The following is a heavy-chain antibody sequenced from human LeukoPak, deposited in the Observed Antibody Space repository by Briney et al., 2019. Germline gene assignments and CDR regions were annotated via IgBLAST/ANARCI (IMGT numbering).Heavy chain of an antibody. CDR2: IYHSGST. D-gene: IGHD3-3*01. CDR1: GYSISSGYY. V-gene: IGHV4-38-2*01. J-gene: IGHJ5*02. Sequence: TSETLSLTCAVSGYSISSGYYWGWIRQPPGKGLEWIGSIYHSGSTYYNPSLKSRVTISVDTSKNQFSLKLSSVTAADTAVYYCARRGDFXXXXGSXXXDPWGQGTLXTVSS. CDR3: ARRGDFXXXXGSXXXDP.